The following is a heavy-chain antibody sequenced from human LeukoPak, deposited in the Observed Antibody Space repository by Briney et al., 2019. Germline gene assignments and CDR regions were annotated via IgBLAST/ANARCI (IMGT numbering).Heavy chain of an antibody. D-gene: IGHD5-18*01. V-gene: IGHV5-51*01. CDR1: GYSFISYW. CDR3: ARRGEAMDPFDY. J-gene: IGHJ4*02. Sequence: GESLKISCKGSGYSFISYWIGWVRLMPGIGLEWMGIIYPSDSETRYSPSFQGQVTISADKSTSTAYLQWSSLKASDTAMYYCARRGEAMDPFDYWGQGTLVTVSS. CDR2: IYPSDSET.